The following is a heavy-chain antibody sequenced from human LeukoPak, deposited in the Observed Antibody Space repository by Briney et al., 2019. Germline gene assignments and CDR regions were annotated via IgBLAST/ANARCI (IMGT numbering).Heavy chain of an antibody. D-gene: IGHD2-21*01. V-gene: IGHV3-74*01. CDR3: VRDLFPDAFDI. J-gene: IGHJ3*02. CDR1: TFTFGKYS. Sequence: GGSLRLSCAASTFTFGKYSMSWVRQAPGKGLEWVARIDGPGRGTVYADSEKGRFTFPRDNAKNTLSLQMNSLRHDDRAMYYCVRDLFPDAFDIWGQGTRVTVSS. CDR2: IDGPGRGT.